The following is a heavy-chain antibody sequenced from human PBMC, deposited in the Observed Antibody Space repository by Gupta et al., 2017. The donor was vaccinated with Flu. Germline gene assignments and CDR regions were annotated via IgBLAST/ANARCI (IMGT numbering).Heavy chain of an antibody. D-gene: IGHD3-10*01. Sequence: EVQLVESGGGLVQPGGSLRLSCAASGFTFSSYEMNWVRQAPGKGLEWVSYISSSGSTIYYADSVKGRFTISRDNAKNSLYLQMNSLRAEDTAVYYCARDRGMYYYGSGSYLFDYWGQGTLVTVSS. J-gene: IGHJ4*02. CDR2: ISSSGSTI. CDR1: GFTFSSYE. V-gene: IGHV3-48*03. CDR3: ARDRGMYYYGSGSYLFDY.